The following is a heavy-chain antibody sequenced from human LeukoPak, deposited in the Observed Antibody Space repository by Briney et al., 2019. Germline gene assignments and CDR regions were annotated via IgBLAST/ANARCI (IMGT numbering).Heavy chain of an antibody. Sequence: ASVKVSCKASGYTFTDYSMHWVRQAPGQGLRWMGRINPNSGDTNYAQEFQGRVTMTRDTSISTTYMEPSGLRSDDTAVYYCARDLGSGFNITLAGTGDWGQGTLVTVSS. CDR1: GYTFTDYS. D-gene: IGHD6-19*01. J-gene: IGHJ4*02. CDR3: ARDLGSGFNITLAGTGD. CDR2: INPNSGDT. V-gene: IGHV1-2*06.